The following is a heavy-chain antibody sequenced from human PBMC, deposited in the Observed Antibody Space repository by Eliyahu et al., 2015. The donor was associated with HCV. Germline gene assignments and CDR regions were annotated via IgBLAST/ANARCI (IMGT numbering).Heavy chain of an antibody. CDR3: ASGGGGIAVAGTGGWFDP. V-gene: IGHV4-59*01. D-gene: IGHD6-19*01. CDR2: IHYSGST. J-gene: IGHJ5*02. CDR1: GXSIXTYY. Sequence: QVQLQESGPGLVKPSETLSLTCTVSGXSIXTYYWGXIRQPPGKGLEWIGYIHYSGSTNYTPPLKXXVTISVDTSKNQFSLNLTSVTAADTAVYYCASGGGGIAVAGTGGWFDPWGQGTLVTVSS.